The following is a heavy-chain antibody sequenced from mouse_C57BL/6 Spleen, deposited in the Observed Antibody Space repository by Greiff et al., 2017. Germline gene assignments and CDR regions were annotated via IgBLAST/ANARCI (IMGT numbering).Heavy chain of an antibody. J-gene: IGHJ4*01. CDR1: GYTFTDYE. V-gene: IGHV1-15*01. CDR3: TRSDGLYYAMDY. CDR2: IDPETGGT. D-gene: IGHD2-3*01. Sequence: VQLQQSGAELVRPGASVTLSCKASGYTFTDYEMHWVKQTPVHGLEWIGAIDPETGGTAYNQKFKGKAILTADKSSSTAYMELRSLTSEDSAVYYCTRSDGLYYAMDYWGQGTSVTVSS.